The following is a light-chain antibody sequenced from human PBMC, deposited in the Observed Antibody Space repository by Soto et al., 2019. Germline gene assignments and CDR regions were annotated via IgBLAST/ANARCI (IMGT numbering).Light chain of an antibody. CDR2: ANF. V-gene: IGLV1-44*01. Sequence: QAVVTQAPSASGTPGQSVTISCSGSDSNIGSNTVNWYQQLPGMVPKLLIYANFQRSSGVPDRFSASKSGTSASLAISGLQSEDEAHYYCAVWDDGLSGWVFGGGTKLTVL. CDR3: AVWDDGLSGWV. J-gene: IGLJ2*01. CDR1: DSNIGSNT.